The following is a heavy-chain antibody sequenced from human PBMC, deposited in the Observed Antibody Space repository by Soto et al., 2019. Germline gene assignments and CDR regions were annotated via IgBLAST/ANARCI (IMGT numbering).Heavy chain of an antibody. CDR3: ARATYYYDSSGYYSASTSTNLIDY. Sequence: NLSLTCTVSGGSISSGDYYWSWIRQPPGKGLEWIGYIYYSGSTYYNPSLKSRVTISVDTSKNQFSLKLSSVTAADTAVYYCARATYYYDSSGYYSASTSTNLIDYWGQGTLVTVSS. CDR2: IYYSGST. V-gene: IGHV4-30-4*01. D-gene: IGHD3-22*01. CDR1: GGSISSGDYY. J-gene: IGHJ4*02.